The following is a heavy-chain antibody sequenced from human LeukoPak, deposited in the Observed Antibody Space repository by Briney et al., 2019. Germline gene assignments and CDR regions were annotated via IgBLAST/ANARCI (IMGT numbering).Heavy chain of an antibody. J-gene: IGHJ3*02. V-gene: IGHV4-38-2*01. D-gene: IGHD2-2*01. Sequence: PSETLSLTCAVSGYSISCGYYWGWIRQPPGKGLEWIGSVYHSGSTFYNPSLKSRVTLSADTSKNQFSLTLTSVTAADTAVYYCARPQGATAMVAFHIWGQGTMVTVSS. CDR2: VYHSGST. CDR1: GYSISCGYY. CDR3: ARPQGATAMVAFHI.